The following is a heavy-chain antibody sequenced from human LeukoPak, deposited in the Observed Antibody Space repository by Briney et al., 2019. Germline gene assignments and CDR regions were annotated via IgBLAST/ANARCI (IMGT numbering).Heavy chain of an antibody. CDR1: GFTFSRYE. V-gene: IGHV3-48*03. CDR3: ARDYASDY. CDR2: ISRSGDTI. Sequence: GGSLRLSCAASGFTFSRYEMNWVRQAPGKGLEWVSYISRSGDTIYFADSVKGRFTISRDNGKNSLYLQMSSLRAEDTAVYYCARDYASDYWGQGTLVTVSS. D-gene: IGHD3-10*01. J-gene: IGHJ4*02.